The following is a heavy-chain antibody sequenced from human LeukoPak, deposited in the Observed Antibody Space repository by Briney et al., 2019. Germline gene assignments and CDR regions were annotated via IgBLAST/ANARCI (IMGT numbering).Heavy chain of an antibody. CDR2: ISSNGGST. CDR3: ANDGYSSSWYYFDC. CDR1: VFTFSIYA. Sequence: GRTLRLSCAASVFTFSIYAMHGVRQAPGKGLEYVSAISSNGGSTYYANSLKGRFTISRDNSKKPLYLQMGSLRAEDSAVYYWANDGYSSSWYYFDCWGQGTLVTVSS. D-gene: IGHD6-13*01. J-gene: IGHJ4*02. V-gene: IGHV3-64*01.